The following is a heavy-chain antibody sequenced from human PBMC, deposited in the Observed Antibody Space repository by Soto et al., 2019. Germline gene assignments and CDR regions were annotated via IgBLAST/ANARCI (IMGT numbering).Heavy chain of an antibody. J-gene: IGHJ6*02. CDR2: ISSSSSYI. Sequence: GSLRLSCAASGFTFSSYSMNWVRQAPGKGLEWVSSISSSSSYIYYADSVKGRFTISRDNAKNSLYLQMNSPRAEDTAVYYCAGGLDYYYGMDVWGQGTTVTVSS. CDR3: AGGLDYYYGMDV. V-gene: IGHV3-21*01. CDR1: GFTFSSYS.